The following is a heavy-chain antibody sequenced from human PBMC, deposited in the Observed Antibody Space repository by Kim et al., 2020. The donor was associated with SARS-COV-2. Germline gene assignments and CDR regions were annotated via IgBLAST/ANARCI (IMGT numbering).Heavy chain of an antibody. Sequence: SQTLSLTCTVSGGSISSSSYYWGWIRQPPGKGLEWIGSIYYSGSTYYNPSLKSRVTISVDTSKNQFSLKLSSVTAADTAVYYCARLSYYDSSVDYWGQGTLVTVSS. CDR3: ARLSYYDSSVDY. J-gene: IGHJ4*02. D-gene: IGHD3-22*01. V-gene: IGHV4-39*01. CDR1: GGSISSSSYY. CDR2: IYYSGST.